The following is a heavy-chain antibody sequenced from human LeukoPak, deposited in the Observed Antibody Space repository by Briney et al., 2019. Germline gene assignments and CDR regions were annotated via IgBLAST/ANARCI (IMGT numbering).Heavy chain of an antibody. Sequence: KSSETLSLTCTVSGGSISSYYWSWIRQPPGKGLEWIGYIYYSGSTNYNPSLKSRVTISVDTSKNQFSLKLSSVTAADTAVYYCARQQLSQLYYFDYWGQGPLVTVSS. CDR2: IYYSGST. CDR3: ARQQLSQLYYFDY. D-gene: IGHD6-13*01. J-gene: IGHJ4*02. CDR1: GGSISSYY. V-gene: IGHV4-59*01.